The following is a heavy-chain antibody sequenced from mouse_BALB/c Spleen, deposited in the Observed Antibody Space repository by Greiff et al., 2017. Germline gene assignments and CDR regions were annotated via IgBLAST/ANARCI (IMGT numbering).Heavy chain of an antibody. J-gene: IGHJ2*01. CDR1: GYAFTNYL. Sequence: VQLQQSGAELVRPGTSVKVSCKASGYAFTNYLIEWVKQRPGQGLEWIGVINPGSGGTNYNEKFKGKATLTADKSSSTAYMQLSSLTSDDSAVYFCAREGNSFDYWGQGTTLTVSS. CDR3: AREGNSFDY. CDR2: INPGSGGT. V-gene: IGHV1-54*01.